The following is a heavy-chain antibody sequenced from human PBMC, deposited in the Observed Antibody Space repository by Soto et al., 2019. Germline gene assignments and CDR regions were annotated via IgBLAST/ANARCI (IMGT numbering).Heavy chain of an antibody. J-gene: IGHJ6*02. CDR3: ARTVIVVVNMDV. Sequence: ASVKVSCKASGYTFTSYDINWVRQATGQGLEWMGWMNPNSGNTGYAQKFQGRVTMTRNTSISTAYMELSSLRSEDTAVYYCARTVIVVVNMDVWGQGTTVTVSS. D-gene: IGHD3-22*01. CDR2: MNPNSGNT. CDR1: GYTFTSYD. V-gene: IGHV1-8*01.